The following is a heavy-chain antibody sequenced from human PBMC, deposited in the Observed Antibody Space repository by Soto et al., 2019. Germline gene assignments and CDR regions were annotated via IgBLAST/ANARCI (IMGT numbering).Heavy chain of an antibody. Sequence: PGGSLRLSCAASGFTFSDAWMIWVRQALGKGLEWVGRIKSKTDGGTTDYAAPVKGRFTISRDDSKNTLYLQMNSLKTEDTAVYYCTTELPHIVLLQCAGRDRDAFDFWGQGTPVPVSS. CDR2: IKSKTDGGTT. CDR1: GFTFSDAW. J-gene: IGHJ4*01. V-gene: IGHV3-15*01. D-gene: IGHD2-2*01. CDR3: TTELPHIVLLQCAGRDRDAFDF.